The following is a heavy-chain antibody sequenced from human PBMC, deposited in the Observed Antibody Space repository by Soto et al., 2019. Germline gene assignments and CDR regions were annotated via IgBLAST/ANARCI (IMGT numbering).Heavy chain of an antibody. V-gene: IGHV3-15*01. D-gene: IGHD3-22*01. J-gene: IGHJ5*02. Sequence: EVQLVESGGGLVKPGGSLRLSCAASGFTFSNAWMSWVRQAPGKGLEWVGRIKSKTDGGTTDYAASVKGRFTISRDDSKNTLYLQMNSLKTEDTAVYYCTTDRYYYDSSGCLLDPWGQGTLVTVSS. CDR2: IKSKTDGGTT. CDR1: GFTFSNAW. CDR3: TTDRYYYDSSGCLLDP.